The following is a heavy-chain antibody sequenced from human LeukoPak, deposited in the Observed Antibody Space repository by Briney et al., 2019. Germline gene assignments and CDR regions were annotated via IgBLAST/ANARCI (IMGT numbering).Heavy chain of an antibody. CDR2: ISGSGGST. Sequence: GGSLRLSCAASGFTFSSYGMSWVRQAPGKGLEWVSAISGSGGSTYYADSVKGRFTISRDNAKNSLYLQINSLRAEDTAVYYCAREVGNFGGGPYWGQGTLVTVSS. CDR1: GFTFSSYG. CDR3: AREVGNFGGGPY. D-gene: IGHD4-23*01. V-gene: IGHV3-23*01. J-gene: IGHJ4*02.